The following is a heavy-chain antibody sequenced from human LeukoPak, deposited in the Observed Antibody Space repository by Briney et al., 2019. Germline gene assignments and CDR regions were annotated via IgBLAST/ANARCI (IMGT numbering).Heavy chain of an antibody. CDR2: IYPGDSDT. CDR1: GYSFTSYW. Sequence: GESLKISCKGSGYSFTSYWIGWVRQMPGKGLEWMGIIYPGDSDTRYSPSFQGQVTISADKSISTAYLQWSGLKASDTAMYYCARRREYSSSSQANYYYYMDVWGKGTTVTVSS. V-gene: IGHV5-51*03. J-gene: IGHJ6*03. CDR3: ARRREYSSSSQANYYYYMDV. D-gene: IGHD6-6*01.